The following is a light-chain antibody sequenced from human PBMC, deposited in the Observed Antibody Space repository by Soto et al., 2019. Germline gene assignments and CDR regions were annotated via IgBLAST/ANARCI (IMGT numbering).Light chain of an antibody. CDR1: QGISSY. CDR2: AAS. Sequence: DIQLTQSPSFLSASVGDRVTITCRASQGISSYLAWYQQKPGKAPKLLIYAASTLHSGVTSRFSGSGSGTEFTLTISSLQPEDFATDYCQQLNSYPLSFGGGTKVEIK. J-gene: IGKJ4*01. V-gene: IGKV1-9*01. CDR3: QQLNSYPLS.